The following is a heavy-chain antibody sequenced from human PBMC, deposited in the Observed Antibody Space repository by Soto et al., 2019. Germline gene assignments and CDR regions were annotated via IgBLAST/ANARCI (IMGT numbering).Heavy chain of an antibody. CDR1: GASISSGRSY. Sequence: QVQLQESGPGLVKPSQTLSLTCTVSGASISSGRSYWSWIRQHPGKGLEWIGYMFYSGSTYYHPSLKSRVNISADTSKNQFSLRLTSVTPADTAMYYCARDHGYGHFDSWGQGTLVTVSS. CDR2: MFYSGST. D-gene: IGHD5-12*01. V-gene: IGHV4-31*03. CDR3: ARDHGYGHFDS. J-gene: IGHJ4*02.